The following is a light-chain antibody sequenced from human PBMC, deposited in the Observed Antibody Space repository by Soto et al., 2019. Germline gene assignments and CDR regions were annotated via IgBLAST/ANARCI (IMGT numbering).Light chain of an antibody. CDR3: SSYTSSNALVV. CDR2: DVS. CDR1: SSDVGGYNY. Sequence: QSALTQPASVSGSPGQSITISCTGTSSDVGGYNYASWYQQHPGKAPKLMIYDVSNRPSGVSNRLSGSKSGNTASLTISGLQAEDEADYYCSSYTSSNALVVFGGGTKLTVL. V-gene: IGLV2-14*01. J-gene: IGLJ2*01.